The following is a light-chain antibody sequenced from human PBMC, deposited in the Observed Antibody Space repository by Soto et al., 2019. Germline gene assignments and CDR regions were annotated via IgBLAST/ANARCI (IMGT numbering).Light chain of an antibody. CDR1: QSVSSSY. Sequence: EIVLTQSPGTLSLSPGERATLSCRASQSVSSSYLAWYQQKPGQAPRLLIYGASSRATGIQDRFSGSGSGTDFTLTISRLEPEDFAVYYCQQYGSSPPDTFGGGTKVEIK. CDR2: GAS. CDR3: QQYGSSPPDT. V-gene: IGKV3-20*01. J-gene: IGKJ4*01.